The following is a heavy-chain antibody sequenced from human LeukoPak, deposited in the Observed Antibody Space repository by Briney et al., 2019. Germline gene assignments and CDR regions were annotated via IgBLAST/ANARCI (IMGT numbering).Heavy chain of an antibody. V-gene: IGHV3-48*03. CDR2: INTGGGTI. J-gene: IGHJ6*02. CDR3: ARDQYHYYGLDV. Sequence: PGGSLRLSCAASGFTFSSYEMNWVRQAPGKGLEWVSYINTGGGTIYADSVKGRFTISRDNARNSLDLQMNSLRVEDTALYYCARDQYHYYGLDVWGQGTTVTVSS. CDR1: GFTFSSYE. D-gene: IGHD4-11*01.